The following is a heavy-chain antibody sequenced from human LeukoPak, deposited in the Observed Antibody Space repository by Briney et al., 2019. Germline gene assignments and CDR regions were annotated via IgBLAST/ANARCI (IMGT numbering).Heavy chain of an antibody. CDR2: ISSDGTRT. CDR1: GLTFSRYW. Sequence: GGSLRLSCAASGLTFSRYWMHWIRQAPGKGLVWVSHISSDGTRTHYADSVKGRFTISRDNANEALCLQMDSPKVEDTATYYCAKSPYYHLFHYYMDVWGKGTTVTVS. J-gene: IGHJ6*03. D-gene: IGHD3-22*01. CDR3: AKSPYYHLFHYYMDV. V-gene: IGHV3-74*01.